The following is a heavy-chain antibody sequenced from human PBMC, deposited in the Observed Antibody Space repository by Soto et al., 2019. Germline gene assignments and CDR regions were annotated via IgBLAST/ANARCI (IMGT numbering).Heavy chain of an antibody. Sequence: GGSLRLSCAASGFTFSSYSMNWVRQAPGKGLEWVSYISSSSSTIYYADSVKGRFTISRDNSKNTLYLQMNSLRAEDTAVHYCATTAGTYYYYGMDVWGQGTTVTVSS. CDR2: ISSSSSTI. CDR1: GFTFSSYS. V-gene: IGHV3-48*01. CDR3: ATTAGTYYYYGMDV. D-gene: IGHD6-13*01. J-gene: IGHJ6*02.